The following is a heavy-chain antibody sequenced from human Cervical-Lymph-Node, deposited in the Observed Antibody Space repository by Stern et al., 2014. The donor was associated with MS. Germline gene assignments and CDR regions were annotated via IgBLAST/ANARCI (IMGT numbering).Heavy chain of an antibody. CDR1: GGSIRSDDHY. Sequence: QVQLQESGPGLVQPSPTLSLTCTVSGGSIRSDDHYWGWIRQSPGKGLEWSGYIFYTASSHYNPSLKSRVVISVDTYNSQFSLRLSSVTAADTAVYYCARRTYYSAAIDYWGQGTLVTVSS. V-gene: IGHV4-30-4*01. J-gene: IGHJ4*02. CDR2: IFYTASS. CDR3: ARRTYYSAAIDY. D-gene: IGHD3-10*01.